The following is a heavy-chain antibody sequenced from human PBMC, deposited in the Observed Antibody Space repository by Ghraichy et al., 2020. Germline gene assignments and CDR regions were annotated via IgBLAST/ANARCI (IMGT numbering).Heavy chain of an antibody. CDR3: AGSFAVIRYFDL. CDR1: GGSISSSNYY. Sequence: ESLNISCSVSGGSISSSNYYRGWIRQPPGRGLEWIGSIHHSGSSYYNPSLKSRVTISVDKSKNQFSLKLNSVTAADTAVYYCAGSFAVIRYFDLWGRGTLVTVSS. CDR2: IHHSGSS. J-gene: IGHJ2*01. D-gene: IGHD4-23*01. V-gene: IGHV4-39*01.